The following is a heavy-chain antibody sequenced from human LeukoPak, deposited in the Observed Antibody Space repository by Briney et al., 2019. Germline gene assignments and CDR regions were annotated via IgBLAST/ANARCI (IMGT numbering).Heavy chain of an antibody. V-gene: IGHV3-23*01. D-gene: IGHD2-2*01. Sequence: GGSLRLSCAASGFTFSSFAMSWVRQAPGRGVEWVSAISGSGGSTFYAGSVKGRFTISRDNSKNTLFLQMNGLRAEDTAVYYCAKDRSCSGSSCNVGSWGQGTMVTVSS. CDR1: GFTFSSFA. CDR2: ISGSGGST. J-gene: IGHJ3*01. CDR3: AKDRSCSGSSCNVGS.